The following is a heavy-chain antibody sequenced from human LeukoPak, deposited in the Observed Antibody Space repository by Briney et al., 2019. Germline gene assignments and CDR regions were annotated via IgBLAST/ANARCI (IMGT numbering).Heavy chain of an antibody. J-gene: IGHJ4*02. D-gene: IGHD2-2*01. Sequence: ASVKVSCKASGYTFTNYGINWVRQAPGQGLEWMGWISAYNGNLNYAQRLQDRVIMTTDTSTSTAYMELRSLRSDDTAVYYCARGSTEGYCSSISCYEFDYWGQGTLVTVSS. CDR3: ARGSTEGYCSSISCYEFDY. CDR2: ISAYNGNL. V-gene: IGHV1-18*01. CDR1: GYTFTNYG.